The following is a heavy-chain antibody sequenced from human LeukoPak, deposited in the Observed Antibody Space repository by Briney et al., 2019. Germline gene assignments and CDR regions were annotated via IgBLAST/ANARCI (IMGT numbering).Heavy chain of an antibody. CDR2: ISNDARRT. CDR3: AKGGLGAVDYFDP. CDR1: GFTFNISA. J-gene: IGHJ5*02. D-gene: IGHD6-19*01. Sequence: GGSLRLSCAASGFTFNISAMSWVRQAPGKGLEWVSSISNDARRTYYAESVKGRFTISRDNSKNTVYLQMNSLRADDTAVYSCAKGGLGAVDYFDPWGQGTLVTVSS. V-gene: IGHV3-23*01.